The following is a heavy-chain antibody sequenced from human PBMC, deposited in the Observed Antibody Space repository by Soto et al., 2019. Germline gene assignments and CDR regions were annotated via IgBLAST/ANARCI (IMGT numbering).Heavy chain of an antibody. CDR1: GFTVSSNY. V-gene: IGHV3-66*02. D-gene: IGHD2-15*01. Sequence: GGSLRLSCAASGFTVSSNYMIWVRQAPGKGLEWVSVIYGGGTTHYAHSVKGRVTLSRDNSETTLHLQRNSLGAEDTAVYYCVTPGYCLSAGCLDDNYAMDMGCQETTLTISS. CDR2: IYGGGTT. CDR3: VTPGYCLSAGCLDDNYAMDM. J-gene: IGHJ6*02.